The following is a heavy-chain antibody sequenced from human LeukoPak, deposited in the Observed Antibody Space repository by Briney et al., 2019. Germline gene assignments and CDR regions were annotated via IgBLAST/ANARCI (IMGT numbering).Heavy chain of an antibody. Sequence: GGSLRLSCAASGFPFSSYWVHWLRQAPGKGLVWVSRINSDGSSTSYADSVKGRFTISRDNAKNTLYLQMNSLRAEDTAVYYCAREVPTEFDPWGQGTLVSVPS. J-gene: IGHJ5*02. D-gene: IGHD2-2*01. CDR3: AREVPTEFDP. V-gene: IGHV3-74*01. CDR1: GFPFSSYW. CDR2: INSDGSST.